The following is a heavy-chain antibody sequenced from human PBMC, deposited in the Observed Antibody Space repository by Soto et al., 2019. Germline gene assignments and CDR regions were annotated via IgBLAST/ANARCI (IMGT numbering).Heavy chain of an antibody. CDR1: GGTFSSYA. J-gene: IGHJ6*02. V-gene: IGHV1-69*13. Sequence: SVKVSCKASGGTFSSYAISWVRQDTGQGLEWMGGIIPIFGTANYAQKFQGRVTITADESTSTAYMELSSLRSEDTAVYYCARSSGLVATIKYYYYGMDVWGQGTTVTVSS. CDR2: IIPIFGTA. CDR3: ARSSGLVATIKYYYYGMDV. D-gene: IGHD5-12*01.